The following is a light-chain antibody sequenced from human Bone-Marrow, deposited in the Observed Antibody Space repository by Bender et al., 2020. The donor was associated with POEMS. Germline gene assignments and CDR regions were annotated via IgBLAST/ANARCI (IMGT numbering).Light chain of an antibody. CDR1: DIGSEA. CDR3: YSAGGDHLRV. J-gene: IGLJ3*02. V-gene: IGLV3-21*02. CDR2: ENT. Sequence: SYVLTQPPSVSVAPGQTASLTCGGSDIGSEAVHWYQQKPGQAPVLVKYENTERLSGISERFFGSRSGTTVTLTISGVQVEDEADYYCYSAGGDHLRVFGGGTKLTVL.